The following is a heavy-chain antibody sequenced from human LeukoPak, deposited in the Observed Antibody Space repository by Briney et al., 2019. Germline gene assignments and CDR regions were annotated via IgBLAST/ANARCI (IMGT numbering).Heavy chain of an antibody. CDR1: GFTFSSYA. Sequence: GGSLRLSCAASGFTFSSYAMSWVRQAPGKGLEWVSGISATGGSTYYADSVKGRFTISRDNSKNTLYLQMNGLRAEDTAVYYCAKDGGAGITMVRGVIVSSYYYYGMDVWGQGTTVTVSS. CDR2: ISATGGST. CDR3: AKDGGAGITMVRGVIVSSYYYYGMDV. J-gene: IGHJ6*02. V-gene: IGHV3-23*01. D-gene: IGHD3-10*01.